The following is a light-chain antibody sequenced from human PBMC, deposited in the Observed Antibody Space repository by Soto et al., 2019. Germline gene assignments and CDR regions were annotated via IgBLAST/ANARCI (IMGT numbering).Light chain of an antibody. CDR2: KAS. CDR3: QQYASYSSLT. J-gene: IGKJ4*01. Sequence: DIQMTQSPSTLSASVGDRVTITCRASQSVSSWVACYQQKPGKAPKLLIFKASILQGGVPSRFSGGGSGAEFTLNISSRLPDDYATYYCQQYASYSSLTFGGVTKVEIK. CDR1: QSVSSW. V-gene: IGKV1-5*03.